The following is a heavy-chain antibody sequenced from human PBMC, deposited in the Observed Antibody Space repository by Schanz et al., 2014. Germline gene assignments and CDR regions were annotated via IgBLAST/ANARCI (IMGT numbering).Heavy chain of an antibody. D-gene: IGHD3-22*01. J-gene: IGHJ4*02. V-gene: IGHV3-30*02. CDR3: AKDLPSDYYIAY. CDR2: IRYDGSSK. Sequence: QVQLVESGGGVVQPGGSLRLSCAASGFTFSNYGMHWVRQAPGKGLEWVAFIRYDGSSKYYADSVRGRFTISRDDSKNTLYLQMNSLRAEDTAVYYCAKDLPSDYYIAYWGQGTLVTVSS. CDR1: GFTFSNYG.